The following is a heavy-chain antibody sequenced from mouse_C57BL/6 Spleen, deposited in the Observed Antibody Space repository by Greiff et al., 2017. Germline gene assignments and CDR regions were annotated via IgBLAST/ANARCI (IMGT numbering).Heavy chain of an antibody. J-gene: IGHJ1*03. Sequence: VQLQQSGPELVKPGASVKISCKASGYSFTGYYMNWVKQSPEKSLEWIGEINPSTGGTTYNQKFKAKATLTVDKSPSTAYMQLKSLTSEDSAVYYCARLGGGLRRYFDVWGTGTTVTVSS. V-gene: IGHV1-42*01. CDR1: GYSFTGYY. D-gene: IGHD2-2*01. CDR3: ARLGGGLRRYFDV. CDR2: INPSTGGT.